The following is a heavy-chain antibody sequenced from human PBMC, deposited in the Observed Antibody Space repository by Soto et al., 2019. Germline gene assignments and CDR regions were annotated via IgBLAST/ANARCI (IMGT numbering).Heavy chain of an antibody. Sequence: SETLSLTCTVSGGSISSSSYYWGWIRQPPGKGLEWIGSIYYSGSTYYNPSLKSRVTISVDTSKNQFSLKLSSVTAADTAVYYCARNGVHKAIDFDYWGQGTLVTVS. CDR1: GGSISSSSYY. J-gene: IGHJ4*02. CDR2: IYYSGST. V-gene: IGHV4-39*01. CDR3: ARNGVHKAIDFDY. D-gene: IGHD3-10*01.